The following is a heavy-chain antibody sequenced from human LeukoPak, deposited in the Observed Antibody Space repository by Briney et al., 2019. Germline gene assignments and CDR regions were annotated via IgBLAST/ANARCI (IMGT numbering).Heavy chain of an antibody. V-gene: IGHV1-18*01. Sequence: SVKVSCKASGGTFSSYAISWVRQAPGQGLEWMGWISAYNGDTNYAQKLQGRVTMTTDTSTSTAYMELRSLRSDDTAVYYCARSGAAAVRTFCDYWGQGTLVTVSS. CDR3: ARSGAAAVRTFCDY. CDR2: ISAYNGDT. D-gene: IGHD6-13*01. J-gene: IGHJ4*02. CDR1: GGTFSSYA.